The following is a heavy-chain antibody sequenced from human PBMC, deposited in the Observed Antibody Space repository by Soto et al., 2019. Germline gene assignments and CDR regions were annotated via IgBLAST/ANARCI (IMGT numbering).Heavy chain of an antibody. CDR3: ARHYPDYGDYEINVTPSWFDP. CDR2: IYYSGST. Sequence: SETLSLTCTVSGGSTSSSSYYWGWIRQPPGRGLEWIGSIYYSGSTYYNPSLKSRVTISVDTSKNQFSLKLSSVTAADTAVYYGARHYPDYGDYEINVTPSWFDPWGQGTLVTVSS. CDR1: GGSTSSSSYY. J-gene: IGHJ5*02. D-gene: IGHD4-17*01. V-gene: IGHV4-39*01.